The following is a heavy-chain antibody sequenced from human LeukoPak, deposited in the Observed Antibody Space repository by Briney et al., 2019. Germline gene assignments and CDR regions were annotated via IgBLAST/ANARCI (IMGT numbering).Heavy chain of an antibody. Sequence: PSETLSLTCTVSGGSISSGSSYWTWIRQPAGKGLEWIGRIYTNGGTKYNPSLWSRATISVDTSKNQFSLNLSFVTAADTAVYYCARALCISGICEWFDPWGQGTLVTVSS. CDR2: IYTNGGT. J-gene: IGHJ5*02. D-gene: IGHD2-15*01. CDR1: GGSISSGSSY. V-gene: IGHV4-61*02. CDR3: ARALCISGICEWFDP.